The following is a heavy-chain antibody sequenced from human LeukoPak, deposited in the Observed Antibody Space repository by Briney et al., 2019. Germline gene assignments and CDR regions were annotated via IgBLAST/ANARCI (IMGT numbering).Heavy chain of an antibody. D-gene: IGHD1-7*01. CDR3: ARHNWNYSNWFDP. Sequence: GGSLRLSCAASGLTASSNYMSWVRQAPGKGLEWVSVIYSGGSTYYADSVKGRFTISRHNSKNTLYLQRDRMTRVDTAVYYCARHNWNYSNWFDPWGQGTLVTVSS. V-gene: IGHV3-53*04. CDR1: GLTASSNY. CDR2: IYSGGST. J-gene: IGHJ5*02.